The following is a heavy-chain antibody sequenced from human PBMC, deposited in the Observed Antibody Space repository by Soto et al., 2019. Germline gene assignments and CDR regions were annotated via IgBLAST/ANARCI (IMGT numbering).Heavy chain of an antibody. Sequence: GGSLRLSCAASGFSFSNYAMNWVRQPPGKGLEWVSSIGGSGGRIYYADSVKGRFSISRDNSKSTLYLQMTSLRVEDTAVYYCAKQATDQSSGSHFDNWGQGTLVTVSS. CDR1: GFSFSNYA. V-gene: IGHV3-23*01. CDR2: IGGSGGRI. D-gene: IGHD6-19*01. CDR3: AKQATDQSSGSHFDN. J-gene: IGHJ4*02.